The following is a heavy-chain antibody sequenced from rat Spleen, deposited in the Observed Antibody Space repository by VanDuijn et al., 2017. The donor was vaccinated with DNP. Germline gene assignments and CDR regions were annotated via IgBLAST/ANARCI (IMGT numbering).Heavy chain of an antibody. CDR1: GFTFNDYY. Sequence: EVQLVESGGALVQPGRSLELSCVASGFTFNDYYMTWIRQVPGKGLEWVATISTSGGSTYYRDSVKGRFTISRDNAKSTLYLQMDSLRSEDTATFYCTTDFERGYWGQGVMVTVSS. V-gene: IGHV5-27*01. CDR3: TTDFERGY. CDR2: ISTSGGST. J-gene: IGHJ2*01. D-gene: IGHD1-11*01.